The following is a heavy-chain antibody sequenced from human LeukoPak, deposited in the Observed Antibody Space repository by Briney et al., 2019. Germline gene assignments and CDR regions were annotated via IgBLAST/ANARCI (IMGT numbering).Heavy chain of an antibody. CDR3: AREYYDGSGNLFDY. CDR2: ISLSSSTI. CDR1: GFTFSAYS. Sequence: GGSLRLSCEASGFTFSAYSMNWVRQAPGKGLEWVSYISLSSSTIYYADSVKGRFTISRDNAKNSLYLQMNSLRAEDTAVYHCAREYYDGSGNLFDYWGQGTLVTVSS. V-gene: IGHV3-48*04. D-gene: IGHD3-10*01. J-gene: IGHJ4*02.